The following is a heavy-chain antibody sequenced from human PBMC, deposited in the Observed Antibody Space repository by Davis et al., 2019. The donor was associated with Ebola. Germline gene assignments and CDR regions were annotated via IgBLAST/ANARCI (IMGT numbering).Heavy chain of an antibody. CDR2: ISGSGGST. J-gene: IGHJ4*02. V-gene: IGHV3-23*01. Sequence: GGSLRLSCAASGFTFSSYWMSWVRQAPGKGLEWVSAISGSGGSTYYADSVKGRFTISRDNSKNTLYLQMNSLRAEDTAVYYCAKDWAAAVAGDYWGQGTLVTVSS. CDR1: GFTFSSYW. D-gene: IGHD6-19*01. CDR3: AKDWAAAVAGDY.